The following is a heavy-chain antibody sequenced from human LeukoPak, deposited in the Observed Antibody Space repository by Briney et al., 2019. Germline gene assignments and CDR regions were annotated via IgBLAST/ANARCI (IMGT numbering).Heavy chain of an antibody. CDR3: AKSPAVDDAFEI. D-gene: IGHD4-23*01. J-gene: IGHJ3*02. CDR1: GFTFSSIW. Sequence: GGSLRLSCATSGFTFSSIWMSWVRQAPGKGLEWVSAISGSGGSTYYADSVKGRFTISRDDSKNTLYLQMNSLRAEDTAVYYCAKSPAVDDAFEIWGQGTMVTVSS. V-gene: IGHV3-23*01. CDR2: ISGSGGST.